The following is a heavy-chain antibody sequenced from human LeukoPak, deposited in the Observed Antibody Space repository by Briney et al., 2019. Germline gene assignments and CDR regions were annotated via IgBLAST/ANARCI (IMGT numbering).Heavy chain of an antibody. D-gene: IGHD2-8*01. CDR3: ARLMGMGTGLDY. CDR2: IYDTGST. J-gene: IGHJ4*02. Sequence: SETLSLTCTVSGASVSRESWTWIRQPAGKGLEWIGYIYDTGSTTYNPSLQSRLTMSVDTSKNQFSLKLTSVTAADTAVYYCARLMGMGTGLDYWGQGTLVTVSS. CDR1: GASVSRES. V-gene: IGHV4-4*07.